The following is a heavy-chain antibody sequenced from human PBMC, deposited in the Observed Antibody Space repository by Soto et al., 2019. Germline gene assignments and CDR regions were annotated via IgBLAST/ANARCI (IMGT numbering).Heavy chain of an antibody. CDR2: INPISGIT. V-gene: IGHV1-2*02. CDR3: ARSGDGTPNFDY. CDR1: GYTLTGYY. D-gene: IGHD3-10*01. Sequence: GASVKVSCKASGYTLTGYYLHWVRQAPGQGLEWMGRINPISGITNYAQKFQGRVTITGYKSMSTAYMELSSLRSEDTAVYYCARSGDGTPNFDYWGQGTLVTVSS. J-gene: IGHJ4*02.